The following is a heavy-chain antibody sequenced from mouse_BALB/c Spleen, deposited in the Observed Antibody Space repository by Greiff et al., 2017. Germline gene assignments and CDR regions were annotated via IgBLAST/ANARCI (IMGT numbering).Heavy chain of an antibody. V-gene: IGHV1-18*01. Sequence: EVQLQQSGPELVKPGASMKISCKASGYSLTGYTMNWVKQSHGKNLEWIGLINPYNGGTSYNQKFKGKATLTVDKSSSTAYMELLSLTSEDSAVYYCALSVYGNYDYAMDYWGQGTSVTVSS. J-gene: IGHJ4*01. D-gene: IGHD2-1*01. CDR3: ALSVYGNYDYAMDY. CDR2: INPYNGGT. CDR1: GYSLTGYT.